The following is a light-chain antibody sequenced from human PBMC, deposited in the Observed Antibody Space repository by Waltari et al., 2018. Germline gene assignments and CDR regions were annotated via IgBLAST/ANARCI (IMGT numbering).Light chain of an antibody. CDR1: RSDVGTYDL. V-gene: IGLV2-23*02. J-gene: IGLJ3*02. CDR2: DVN. Sequence: QSALTQPASVSGSPGQSITISCTGTRSDVGTYDLVSWYHQHPGKAPKLMIHDVNKRPSGVSPRFSVSRSGNTASLTISGLQAEDEADYYCCSFAYSSASWVFGGGTKLTVL. CDR3: CSFAYSSASWV.